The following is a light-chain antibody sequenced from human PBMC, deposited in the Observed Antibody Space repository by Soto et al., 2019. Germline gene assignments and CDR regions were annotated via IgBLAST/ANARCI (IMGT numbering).Light chain of an antibody. CDR2: DAS. CDR1: QSVSID. Sequence: IVLTQSPATLSLSPGERATLSCRASQSVSIDLAWYQQKPGQAPRLLIYDASTRATGIPARFSGSGSRTDFTLTISSLEPEDFVVYYCQQRSNWRRLTFGGGTKVEIK. CDR3: QQRSNWRRLT. J-gene: IGKJ4*01. V-gene: IGKV3-11*01.